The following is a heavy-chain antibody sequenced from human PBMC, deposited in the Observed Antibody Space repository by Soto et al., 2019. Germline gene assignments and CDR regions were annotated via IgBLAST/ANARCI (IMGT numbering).Heavy chain of an antibody. CDR3: ARAGCDGGSCYTLVGLRYGMDV. J-gene: IGHJ6*02. D-gene: IGHD2-15*01. Sequence: QVQLVESGGGVGQPGRSLRLSCAASGFTFSSYAMHWVRQAPGKGLEWVAVISYDGSNKYYADSVKGRFTISRDNSKNTLYLQMNSLRAEDTPVYYCARAGCDGGSCYTLVGLRYGMDVWGQGTTVTVSS. CDR2: ISYDGSNK. CDR1: GFTFSSYA. V-gene: IGHV3-30-3*01.